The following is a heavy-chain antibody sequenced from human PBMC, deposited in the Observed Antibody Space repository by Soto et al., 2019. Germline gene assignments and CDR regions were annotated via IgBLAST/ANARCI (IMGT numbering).Heavy chain of an antibody. V-gene: IGHV1-69*01. J-gene: IGHJ4*02. CDR1: GGTFSSYG. CDR3: ARDTVAGTIGEFDY. Sequence: QVQLVQSGAEVKKPGSSVKVSCKASGGTFSSYGISWVRQAPGQGLEWMGGIIPIFGTANYAQKFQGRVTITADDCTSTAYMELSSLRSEDTAVYYCARDTVAGTIGEFDYWGQGTLVTVSS. D-gene: IGHD6-19*01. CDR2: IIPIFGTA.